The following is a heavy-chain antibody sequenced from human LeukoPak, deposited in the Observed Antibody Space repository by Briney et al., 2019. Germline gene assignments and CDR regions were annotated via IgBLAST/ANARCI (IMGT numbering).Heavy chain of an antibody. Sequence: GGSLRLSCAASGFTFSSYSMNWVRQAPGKGLEWVSSISSSSSYIYYADSVKGRFTISRDNAKNSLYLQMNSLRAEDTAVYYCARADYDSSGGISPFSNYYMDVWGKGTTVTVSS. D-gene: IGHD3-22*01. CDR2: ISSSSSYI. CDR1: GFTFSSYS. CDR3: ARADYDSSGGISPFSNYYMDV. V-gene: IGHV3-21*01. J-gene: IGHJ6*03.